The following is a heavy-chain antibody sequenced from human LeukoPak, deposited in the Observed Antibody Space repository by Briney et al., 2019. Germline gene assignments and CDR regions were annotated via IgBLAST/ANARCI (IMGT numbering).Heavy chain of an antibody. CDR1: GFTFSSYS. J-gene: IGHJ3*01. Sequence: GGSLRLSCAASGFTFSSYSLTWVRQAPGKGLEWVSDIGTDSRYIYCADSVQGRFTISRDNAQRSLYLQMNSLRVEDTAVYYCARVFGYCSSSACYAASDLWGQGTTVTVSS. V-gene: IGHV3-21*01. D-gene: IGHD2-2*03. CDR2: IGTDSRYI. CDR3: ARVFGYCSSSACYAASDL.